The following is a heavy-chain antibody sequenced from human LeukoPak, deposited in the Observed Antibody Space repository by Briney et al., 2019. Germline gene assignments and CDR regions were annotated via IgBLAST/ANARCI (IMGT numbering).Heavy chain of an antibody. D-gene: IGHD3-9*01. V-gene: IGHV4-38-2*01. J-gene: IGHJ4*02. CDR1: GYSISSGYY. CDR3: ARLTGRYCFDY. CDR2: IHHSAST. Sequence: ASETLSLTCAVSGYSISSGYYWGGIRRPPGKGRGGIGTIHHSASTYYNSSLESPVTISNATSKNQFSLRLRSVTAADTAVYFCARLTGRYCFDYWGQGTLVTVAS.